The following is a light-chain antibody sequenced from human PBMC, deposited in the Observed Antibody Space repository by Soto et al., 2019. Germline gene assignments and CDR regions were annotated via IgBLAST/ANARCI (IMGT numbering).Light chain of an antibody. CDR2: SNN. CDR3: AAWDDSLNGYL. J-gene: IGLJ1*01. V-gene: IGLV1-44*01. CDR1: RSNIGSNT. Sequence: QSVLTQPPSASGTPGQRVTISCSGTRSNIGSNTVDWYQQLPGTAPQLLIYSNNQRPSGVPDRFSASKSGTSASLAISGLQTEDEADYYCAAWDDSLNGYLFGTGTKVTVL.